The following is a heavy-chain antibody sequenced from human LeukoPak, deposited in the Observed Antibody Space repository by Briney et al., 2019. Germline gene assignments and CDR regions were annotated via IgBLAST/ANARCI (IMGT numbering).Heavy chain of an antibody. CDR2: IYYSGST. D-gene: IGHD3-3*01. J-gene: IGHJ5*02. Sequence: SETLSLTCTVSGGSISSYYWSWIRQPPGKGLEWIGYIYYSGSTNYNPSLKSRVTISVDTSKNQFSLKLSSVTAADTAVYYCARDTPHLLRFPVNGLSTWFDPWGQETLVTVSS. V-gene: IGHV4-59*12. CDR1: GGSISSYY. CDR3: ARDTPHLLRFPVNGLSTWFDP.